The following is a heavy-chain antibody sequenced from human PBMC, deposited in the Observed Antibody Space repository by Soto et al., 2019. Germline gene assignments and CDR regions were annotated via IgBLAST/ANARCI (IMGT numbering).Heavy chain of an antibody. CDR3: ARDLGGFPDY. CDR1: GYIFTSYG. Sequence: QVQLVQSGVEVKKPGASMKVSCKASGYIFTSYGISWVRQAPGQGLEWMGWISAHNGNRKYAQKLQGRVTMTTDTSTSTAYMELRSLRSDDTAVYYCARDLGGFPDYWGQGTLVTVSS. D-gene: IGHD5-12*01. CDR2: ISAHNGNR. V-gene: IGHV1-18*01. J-gene: IGHJ4*02.